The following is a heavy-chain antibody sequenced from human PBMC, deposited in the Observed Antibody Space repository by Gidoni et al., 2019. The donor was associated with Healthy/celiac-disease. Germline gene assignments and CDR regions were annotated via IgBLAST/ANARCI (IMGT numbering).Heavy chain of an antibody. Sequence: EVQLLESGGGLVQPGGSLRLSCAASGFTFRSYAMSWVRQAPGKGLEWVSAISVSGGSTYYADSVKGLFTISRDNSKNTLYLQMNSLRAEDTAVYYCAKDKDYGSGSYYPGDAFDIWGQGTMVTVSS. CDR1: GFTFRSYA. J-gene: IGHJ3*02. CDR2: ISVSGGST. CDR3: AKDKDYGSGSYYPGDAFDI. V-gene: IGHV3-23*01. D-gene: IGHD3-10*01.